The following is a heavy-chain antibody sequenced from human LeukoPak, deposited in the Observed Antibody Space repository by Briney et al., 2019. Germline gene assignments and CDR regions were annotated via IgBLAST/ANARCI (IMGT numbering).Heavy chain of an antibody. J-gene: IGHJ3*02. Sequence: ASVKVSCKASGYTFTGYYMFWVRQAPGQGLEWMGWINPNSSVTNYAQKFQGRVTTTRDTSISTAYMELSRLRSDDTAVYHCARDRDPSSPYDAFDIWGQGTMVTVSS. CDR3: ARDRDPSSPYDAFDI. D-gene: IGHD3-10*01. V-gene: IGHV1-2*02. CDR1: GYTFTGYY. CDR2: INPNSSVT.